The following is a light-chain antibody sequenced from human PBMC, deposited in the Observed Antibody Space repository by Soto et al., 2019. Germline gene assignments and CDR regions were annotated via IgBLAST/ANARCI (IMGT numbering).Light chain of an antibody. CDR2: DVS. V-gene: IGLV2-14*01. J-gene: IGLJ3*02. CDR3: SSYTSSSKV. CDR1: SSDVGGYNY. Sequence: QSVLTQPASVSGSPGQSITISCTGTSSDVGGYNYVSWYQQHPGKAPKLMIYDVSNRPSGVSNRFSGSKSGNTASLTISGVQAEDEADYYCSSYTSSSKVFGGGTKLTVL.